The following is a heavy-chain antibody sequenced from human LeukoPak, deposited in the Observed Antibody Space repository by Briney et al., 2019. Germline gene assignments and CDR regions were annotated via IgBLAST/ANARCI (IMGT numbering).Heavy chain of an antibody. CDR2: ISGSGGST. D-gene: IGHD6-19*01. CDR1: GFTFSSYA. J-gene: IGHJ4*02. V-gene: IGHV3-23*01. Sequence: GGSLRLSCAASGFTFSSYAMSWVRQAPGKGLEWVSAISGSGGSTYYADSVKGRFTISRDNSKNTLYLQMNSLRAEDTALYYCAKAHSSGLTYYFDYWGQGTLVTVSS. CDR3: AKAHSSGLTYYFDY.